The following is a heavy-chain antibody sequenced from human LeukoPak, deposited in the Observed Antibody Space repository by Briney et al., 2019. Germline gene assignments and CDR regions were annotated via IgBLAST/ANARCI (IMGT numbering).Heavy chain of an antibody. V-gene: IGHV1-2*04. J-gene: IGHJ6*02. Sequence: ASVKVSCKASGYTFTSYAISWVRQASGQGLEWMGWINPNSGGTNYAQKFQGWVTMTRDTSISTAYMELSRLRSDDTAVYYCASASNYYYGMDVWGQGTTVTVSS. CDR3: ASASNYYYGMDV. CDR1: GYTFTSYA. CDR2: INPNSGGT.